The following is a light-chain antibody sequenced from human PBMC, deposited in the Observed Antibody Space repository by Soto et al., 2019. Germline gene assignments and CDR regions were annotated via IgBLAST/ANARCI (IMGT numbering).Light chain of an antibody. Sequence: DIQMTQSPSSLSASVGDRVTITCRTSQNINNYLNWYQQKPGKAPKLLIYAASTLQSGVPSRFSGSGSGTDFTLTISSLQPEDFATYYCQQLNSYLGITFGQGTRLEIK. J-gene: IGKJ5*01. V-gene: IGKV1-9*01. CDR1: QNINNY. CDR2: AAS. CDR3: QQLNSYLGIT.